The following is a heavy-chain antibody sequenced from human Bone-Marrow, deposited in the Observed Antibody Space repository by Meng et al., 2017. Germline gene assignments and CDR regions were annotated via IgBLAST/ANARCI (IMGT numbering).Heavy chain of an antibody. CDR2: MWFDGSKK. Sequence: GESLKISCAASGFSFSSYGMHWVRQAPGKGLEWVAFMWFDGSKKYYANSVEGRFTISRDKSKNTLYLQMNSLRAEDTAMYYCARDDCTTTNCYDLHWYFDLWGRGTLVTVSS. D-gene: IGHD2-2*01. CDR3: ARDDCTTTNCYDLHWYFDL. J-gene: IGHJ2*01. CDR1: GFSFSSYG. V-gene: IGHV3-33*01.